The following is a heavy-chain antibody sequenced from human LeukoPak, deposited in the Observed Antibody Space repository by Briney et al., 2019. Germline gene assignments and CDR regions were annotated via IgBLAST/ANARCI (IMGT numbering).Heavy chain of an antibody. J-gene: IGHJ4*02. V-gene: IGHV4-34*01. CDR1: GDSFSDYY. D-gene: IGHD3-16*01. CDR2: INHSGST. CDR3: ARVTGYYDPSTRLGLDY. Sequence: SETLSLTCAVYGDSFSDYYWTWVRQPPGKGLEWIGEINHSGSTNYNPSLESRVTMSIDTSKKQFSLRLSSVTAADTAVYYCARVTGYYDPSTRLGLDYWGQGTLVTVSS.